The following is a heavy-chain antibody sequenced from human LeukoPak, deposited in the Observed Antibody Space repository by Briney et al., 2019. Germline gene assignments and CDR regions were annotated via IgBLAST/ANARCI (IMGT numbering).Heavy chain of an antibody. Sequence: SETLSLTCTVSGGSISSSSYYWGWIRQPPGKGLEWIGSIYYSGSTYYNPSLKSRVTISVDTSKNQFSLKLSSVTAADTAVYYCARDSSSGWYFYYWGQGTLVTVSS. D-gene: IGHD6-19*01. CDR1: GGSISSSSYY. V-gene: IGHV4-39*07. J-gene: IGHJ4*02. CDR2: IYYSGST. CDR3: ARDSSSGWYFYY.